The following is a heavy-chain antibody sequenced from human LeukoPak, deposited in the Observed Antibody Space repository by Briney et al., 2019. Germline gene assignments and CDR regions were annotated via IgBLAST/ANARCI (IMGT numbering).Heavy chain of an antibody. CDR3: ARGPLYCSSTSCYAAYFDY. Sequence: GASVKVSCKASGYTFTSYGISWVRQAPGQGLEWMGWISAYNGNTNYAQKLQGRVTMTADTSTSTAYMELRSLRSDDTAVYYCARGPLYCSSTSCYAAYFDYWGQGTLVTVSS. CDR1: GYTFTSYG. J-gene: IGHJ4*02. V-gene: IGHV1-18*01. D-gene: IGHD2-2*01. CDR2: ISAYNGNT.